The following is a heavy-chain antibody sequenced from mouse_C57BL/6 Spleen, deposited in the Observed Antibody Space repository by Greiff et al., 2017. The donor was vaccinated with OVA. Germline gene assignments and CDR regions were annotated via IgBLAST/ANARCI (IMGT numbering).Heavy chain of an antibody. Sequence: VHLVESGPGLVAPSQSLSITCTVSGFSLTSYAISWVRQPPGKGLEWLGVIWTGGGTNYNSALKSRLSISQDNSKSQIFLKMNSLQTEDTARYYCARNGDYYDYDEFADWGQGTLVTVSA. CDR2: IWTGGGT. CDR3: ARNGDYYDYDEFAD. J-gene: IGHJ3*01. D-gene: IGHD2-4*01. CDR1: GFSLTSYA. V-gene: IGHV2-9-1*01.